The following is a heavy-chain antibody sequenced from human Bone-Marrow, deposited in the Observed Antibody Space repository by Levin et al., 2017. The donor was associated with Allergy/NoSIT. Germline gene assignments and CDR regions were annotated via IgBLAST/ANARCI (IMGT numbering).Heavy chain of an antibody. CDR3: ARDVQGFAVAGP. D-gene: IGHD6-19*01. Sequence: GESLKISCAASGFTVSSNYMSWVRQAPGKGLEWVSTIYSGGTTYYAESVKGRFTISRDNSKNTLYLQMNSLRAEDTAVYYCARDVQGFAVAGPWGQGTLVTVSS. J-gene: IGHJ5*02. CDR2: IYSGGTT. V-gene: IGHV3-53*01. CDR1: GFTVSSNY.